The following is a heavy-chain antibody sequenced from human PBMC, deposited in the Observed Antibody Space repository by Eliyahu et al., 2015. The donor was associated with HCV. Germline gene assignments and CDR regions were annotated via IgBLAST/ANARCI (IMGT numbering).Heavy chain of an antibody. J-gene: IGHJ5*02. Sequence: QVQLQESGPGLVKPSETLSLTCTVSGXXITTYYXSWIRPPPGKGLEWIGYXHYSGSTNYTPSLKSRVTISVXTSKNQFSLNLTSVTAADTAVYYCASGGGGIAVAGTGGWFDPWGQGTLVTVSS. CDR3: ASGGGGIAVAGTGGWFDP. CDR1: GXXITTYY. D-gene: IGHD6-19*01. CDR2: XHYSGST. V-gene: IGHV4-59*01.